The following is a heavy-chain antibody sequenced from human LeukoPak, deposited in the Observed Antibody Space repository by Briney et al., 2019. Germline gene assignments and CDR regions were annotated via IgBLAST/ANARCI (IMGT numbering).Heavy chain of an antibody. CDR2: IDGRSNYK. J-gene: IGHJ3*01. D-gene: IGHD1-26*01. V-gene: IGHV3-21*01. CDR3: AREDGIVGASSAFDV. CDR1: GFSFSTYS. Sequence: RESLRLSCAASGFSFSTYSMHWVRQAPGKGLEWVSSIDGRSNYKYYADSVKGRFTISRDNAQSSLFLQMNSLRAEDTALYYCAREDGIVGASSAFDVWGQGTMVTVS.